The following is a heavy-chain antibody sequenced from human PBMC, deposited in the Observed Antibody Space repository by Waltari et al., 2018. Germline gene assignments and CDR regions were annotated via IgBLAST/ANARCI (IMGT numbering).Heavy chain of an antibody. J-gene: IGHJ3*02. V-gene: IGHV4-39*01. CDR1: GGSISSSSYY. CDR3: ARHPREAVAFDI. Sequence: QLQLQESGPGLVKPSETLSLTCTVSGGSISSSSYYWGWTRQPPGKGLEWIGSIYYSGSTYYNPSLKSRVTISVDTSKNQFSLKLSSVTAADTAVYYCARHPREAVAFDIWGQGTMVTVSS. CDR2: IYYSGST. D-gene: IGHD1-26*01.